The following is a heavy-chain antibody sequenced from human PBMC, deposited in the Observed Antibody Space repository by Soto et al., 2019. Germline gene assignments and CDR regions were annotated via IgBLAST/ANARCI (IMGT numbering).Heavy chain of an antibody. Sequence: SVKVSCKASGGTFSSYAISWVRQAPGQGLEWMGGIIPIFGTANYAQKFKGRVTITADESTSTAYKEPSSLRSEDTAVYYFATHYYDSSGYPMGWGFDPWGQGTLVTVSS. CDR2: IIPIFGTA. J-gene: IGHJ5*02. CDR1: GGTFSSYA. V-gene: IGHV1-69*13. D-gene: IGHD3-22*01. CDR3: ATHYYDSSGYPMGWGFDP.